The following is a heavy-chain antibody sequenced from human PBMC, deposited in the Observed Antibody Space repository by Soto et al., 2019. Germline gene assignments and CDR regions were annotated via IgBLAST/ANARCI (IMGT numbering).Heavy chain of an antibody. V-gene: IGHV3-23*01. CDR1: GFTFSSYA. CDR3: AKDSKRGYSGYDSNAFDI. Sequence: GGSLRLSCAASGFTFSSYAMSWVRQAPGKGLEWVSAISGSGGSTYYADSVKGRFTISRDNSKNTLYLQMNSLRAEDTAVYYCAKDSKRGYSGYDSNAFDIWGQGTMVTVSS. D-gene: IGHD5-12*01. J-gene: IGHJ3*02. CDR2: ISGSGGST.